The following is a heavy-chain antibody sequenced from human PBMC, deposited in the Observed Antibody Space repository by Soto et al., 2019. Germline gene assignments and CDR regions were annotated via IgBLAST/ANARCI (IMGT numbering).Heavy chain of an antibody. CDR2: IYPGDSDT. CDR3: ARLHYDYVWGSYRYTGSGMDV. J-gene: IGHJ6*02. V-gene: IGHV5-51*01. Sequence: RASRKVFGKGSGYNFGVFSVAGVSHKPGKGLEWMGIIYPGDSDTRYSPSFQGQVTISADKSISTAYLQWSSLKASDTAMYYCARLHYDYVWGSYRYTGSGMDVWGQGTTVTVSS. CDR1: GYNFGVFS. D-gene: IGHD3-16*02.